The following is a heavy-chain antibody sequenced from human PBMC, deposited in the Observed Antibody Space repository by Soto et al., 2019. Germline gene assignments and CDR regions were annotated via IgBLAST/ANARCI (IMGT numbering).Heavy chain of an antibody. V-gene: IGHV2-5*02. J-gene: IGHJ5*02. CDR1: GFSLSTSGVG. CDR2: IYWDDDK. Sequence: SGPTLVNPTQTLTLTCTFSGFSLSTSGVGVGWIRQPPGKALEWLALIYWDDDKRYSPSLKSRLTITKDTSKNQVVLTMTNMDPVDTATYYCAHSRKTIFGVVNWFDPWGQGTLVTVSS. CDR3: AHSRKTIFGVVNWFDP. D-gene: IGHD3-3*01.